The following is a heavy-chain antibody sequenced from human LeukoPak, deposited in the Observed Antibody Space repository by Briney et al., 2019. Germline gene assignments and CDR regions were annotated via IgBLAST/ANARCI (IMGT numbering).Heavy chain of an antibody. Sequence: PGGPLELSLEPPGLGLITNKITWVRKPPGKGLDWVSYIGSSTRTMYYAESLKGRFIISRDNAKNSLYLQMDSLRAEDTAIYYCASLLYGYSYGPFHHWGQGTLVTVSS. CDR2: IGSSTRTM. CDR1: GLGLITNK. V-gene: IGHV3-48*03. J-gene: IGHJ4*02. D-gene: IGHD5-18*01. CDR3: ASLLYGYSYGPFHH.